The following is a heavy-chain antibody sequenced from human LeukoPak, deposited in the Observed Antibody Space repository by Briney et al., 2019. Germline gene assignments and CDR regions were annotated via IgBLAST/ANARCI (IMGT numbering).Heavy chain of an antibody. V-gene: IGHV1-46*01. CDR2: INPSGGST. CDR3: RAAAGLDAFDI. D-gene: IGHD6-13*01. Sequence: ASVKVSCKASAYTFTSYYMHWVRQAPGQGLEWMGIINPSGGSTSYAQKFQGRVTMTRDTSTSTVYMELSSLRSEDTAVYYCRAAAGLDAFDIWGQGTMVTVSS. J-gene: IGHJ3*02. CDR1: AYTFTSYY.